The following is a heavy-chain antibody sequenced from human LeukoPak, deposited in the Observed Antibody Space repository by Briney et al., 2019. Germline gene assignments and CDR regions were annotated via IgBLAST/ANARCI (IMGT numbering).Heavy chain of an antibody. CDR2: INHSGST. CDR3: ARVLIVVVAPPRIYGMDV. V-gene: IGHV4-34*01. J-gene: IGHJ6*02. CDR1: GGSFSGYY. D-gene: IGHD2-2*01. Sequence: SETLSLTCAVYGGSFSGYYWSWIRQPPGKGLEWIGEINHSGSTNYNPSLKGRVTISVDTSKNQFSLKLSSVTAADTAVYYCARVLIVVVAPPRIYGMDVWGQGTTVTVSS.